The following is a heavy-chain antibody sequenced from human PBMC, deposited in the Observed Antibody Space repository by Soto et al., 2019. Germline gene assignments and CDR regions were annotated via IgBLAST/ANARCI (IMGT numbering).Heavy chain of an antibody. D-gene: IGHD6-13*01. Sequence: SETLSLTCTVSGGSISSYYWSWIRQPPGKGLEWIGYIYYSGSTNYNPSLKSRVTISVDTSKNQFSLKLSSVTAADTAVYYCARDLRKGLAAAGSVSYYYYMDVWGKGTTVTVS. CDR2: IYYSGST. J-gene: IGHJ6*03. V-gene: IGHV4-59*01. CDR3: ARDLRKGLAAAGSVSYYYYMDV. CDR1: GGSISSYY.